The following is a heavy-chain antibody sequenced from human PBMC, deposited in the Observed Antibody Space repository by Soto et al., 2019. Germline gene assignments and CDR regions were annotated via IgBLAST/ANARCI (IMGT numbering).Heavy chain of an antibody. CDR2: ISGSGGST. CDR3: AKDGTPVVAATIDYYYGMDV. D-gene: IGHD2-15*01. Sequence: GGSLRLSCAASGFTFSSYAMSWVRQAPGKGLEWVSAISGSGGSTYYADSVKGRFTISRDNSKNTLYLQMNSLRAEDTAVYYCAKDGTPVVAATIDYYYGMDVWGQGTTVTVSS. CDR1: GFTFSSYA. V-gene: IGHV3-23*01. J-gene: IGHJ6*02.